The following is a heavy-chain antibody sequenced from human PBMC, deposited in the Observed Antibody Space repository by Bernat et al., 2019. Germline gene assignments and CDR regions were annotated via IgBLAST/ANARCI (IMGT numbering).Heavy chain of an antibody. CDR1: GFTLSSYW. D-gene: IGHD1-26*01. Sequence: EVQLVESGGGLVQPGGSLRLSCAASGFTLSSYWMSWVRQAPGKGLEWVANINQDGSEKYYVDSVKGRFTISRDNAKNSLYLQMNSLRAEDTAVYYCARDREYYYYMDVWGKGNTVTVSS. CDR3: ARDREYYYYMDV. J-gene: IGHJ6*03. V-gene: IGHV3-7*04. CDR2: INQDGSEK.